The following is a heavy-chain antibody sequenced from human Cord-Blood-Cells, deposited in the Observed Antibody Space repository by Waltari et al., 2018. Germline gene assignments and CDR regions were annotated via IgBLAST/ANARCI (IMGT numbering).Heavy chain of an antibody. CDR2: IYSGGST. CDR1: GFPSSATT. V-gene: IGHV3-53*04. Sequence: EVQLVESGGGLVQPGGSLGLPCPPSGFPSSATTWCWSRQAPGKGLEWVSVIYSGGSTYYADSVKGRFTISRHNSKNTLYLQMNSLRAEDTAVYYCARDGSHYMDVWGKGTTVTVSS. CDR3: ARDGSHYMDV. J-gene: IGHJ6*03.